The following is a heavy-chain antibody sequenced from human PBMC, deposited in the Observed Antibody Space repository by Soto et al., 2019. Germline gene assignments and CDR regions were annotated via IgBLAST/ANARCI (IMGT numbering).Heavy chain of an antibody. CDR2: ISADNGNT. V-gene: IGHV1-18*01. D-gene: IGHD3-22*01. J-gene: IGHJ1*01. CDR1: GYRFNNYL. Sequence: QVKLVQSGAEVKKPGASVMVSCQASGYRFNNYLISWVRQAPGQGPEWVGWISADNGNTNYGQKFLGRVTMTTDTSTSTAYMDLRSLRSDDTAVYYCARVYYDSSGFYHEDHWGQGTLVTVSS. CDR3: ARVYYDSSGFYHEDH.